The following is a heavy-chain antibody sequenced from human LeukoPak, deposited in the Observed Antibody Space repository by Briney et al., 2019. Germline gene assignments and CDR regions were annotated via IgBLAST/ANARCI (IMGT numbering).Heavy chain of an antibody. CDR3: VRDLWVLHSRVFDQ. J-gene: IGHJ4*02. CDR2: IQQVGSEK. V-gene: IGHV3-7*01. CDR1: GFSFSSYW. D-gene: IGHD1-26*01. Sequence: GGSLRLSCAASGFSFSSYWMSWVRQAPGKGLEWVANIQQVGSEKYYVDSVKGRFTISRDNAKRSLYLQMSSLRAEDTAVYYCVRDLWVLHSRVFDQWGQGTLVTVSS.